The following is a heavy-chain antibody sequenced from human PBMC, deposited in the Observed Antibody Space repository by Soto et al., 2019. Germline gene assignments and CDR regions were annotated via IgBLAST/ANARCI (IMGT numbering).Heavy chain of an antibody. Sequence: PSETLSLTCAVSGGSISSGGYSWSWIRQPPGKGLEWIGYIHHSGSTYYNPSLKSRVTISVDRSKNQFSLKLSSVTAADTAVYYCARGRPPGSWFDYWGQGTLVTVSS. J-gene: IGHJ4*02. CDR1: GGSISSGGYS. CDR2: IHHSGST. CDR3: ARGRPPGSWFDY. D-gene: IGHD2-15*01. V-gene: IGHV4-30-2*01.